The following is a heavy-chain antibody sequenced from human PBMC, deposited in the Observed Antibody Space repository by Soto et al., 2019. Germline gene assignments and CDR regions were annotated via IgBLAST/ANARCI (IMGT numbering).Heavy chain of an antibody. D-gene: IGHD6-19*01. CDR3: ARGRVAVAPLDY. CDR2: IDPSDSYT. Sequence: GESLKISCKGSGYNFTSYWIDWVRQMPEKGLEWMGRIDPSDSYTNYSPSFQGHVTISADKTISTAYLQWSSLKASDTATYYCARGRVAVAPLDYWGQGTLVTVSS. V-gene: IGHV5-10-1*01. J-gene: IGHJ4*02. CDR1: GYNFTSYW.